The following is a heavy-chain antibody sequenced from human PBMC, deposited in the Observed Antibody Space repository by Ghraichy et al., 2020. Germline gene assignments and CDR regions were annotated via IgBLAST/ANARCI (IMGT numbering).Heavy chain of an antibody. CDR3: ARGESGLGD. CDR1: GFTLSSYW. Sequence: GGSLRLSCAASGFTLSSYWMYWVRLVPGKGLEWLSHISPAGNIINYAGSVRGRFTISRDIAKNTLYLQMNSLRAEDTAVYFCARGESGLGDWGQVTLVTVSS. D-gene: IGHD3-16*01. CDR2: ISPAGNII. V-gene: IGHV3-74*01. J-gene: IGHJ4*02.